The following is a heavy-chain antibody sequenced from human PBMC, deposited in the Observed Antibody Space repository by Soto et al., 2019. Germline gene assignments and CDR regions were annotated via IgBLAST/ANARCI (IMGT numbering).Heavy chain of an antibody. J-gene: IGHJ4*02. CDR3: ARSLRPFDY. CDR1: GYTFTRYG. V-gene: IGHV1-18*01. CDR2: ISAYNGNT. Sequence: SVKVSFKASGYTFTRYGISLLLQAPGQWLEWMGWISAYNGNTNYAQKLQGRVTMTTDTSTSTAYMELRSLRSDDTAVYYCARSLRPFDYWGQGTLVTVSS. D-gene: IGHD3-16*01.